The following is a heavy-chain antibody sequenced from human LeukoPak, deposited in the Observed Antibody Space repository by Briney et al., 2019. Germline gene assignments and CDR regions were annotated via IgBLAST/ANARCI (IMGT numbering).Heavy chain of an antibody. Sequence: GGSLRLSCAASGFTFSSYAMSWVRQAPGKGLEWVSAISGSGGSTYYADSVKGRFTISRDNSKNTPYLQMNSLRAEDTAVYYCAKNYYGSGSDSIDYWGQGTLVTVSS. CDR1: GFTFSSYA. D-gene: IGHD3-10*01. J-gene: IGHJ4*02. CDR3: AKNYYGSGSDSIDY. CDR2: ISGSGGST. V-gene: IGHV3-23*01.